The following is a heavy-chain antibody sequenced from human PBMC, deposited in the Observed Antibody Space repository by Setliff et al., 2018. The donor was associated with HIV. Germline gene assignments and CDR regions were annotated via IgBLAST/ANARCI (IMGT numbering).Heavy chain of an antibody. V-gene: IGHV1-69*06. CDR1: GDTFSSYA. Sequence: ASVKVSCKASGDTFSSYAISWVRQAPGQGLEWMGRIIPIFGSPNYAQKFQGRVTITADKSTSTAYMELSSLRSEDTAVYCCARDVYYYFYMDVWGKGTTVTVSS. CDR3: ARDVYYYFYMDV. CDR2: IIPIFGSP. J-gene: IGHJ6*03.